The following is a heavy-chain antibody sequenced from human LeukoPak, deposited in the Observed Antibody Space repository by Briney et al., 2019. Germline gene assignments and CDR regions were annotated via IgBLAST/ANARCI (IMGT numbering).Heavy chain of an antibody. J-gene: IGHJ5*02. CDR1: GGSFSGYY. Sequence: PSETLSLTCAVYGGSFSGYYWSWIRQPPGKGREGIGEINHSGSTNYNPSLKSRVTISVDTSKNQFSLKLSSVTAAATAVYYCARGPDPAPNEAARDCWFDPWGQGTLVTVSS. V-gene: IGHV4-34*01. CDR3: ARGPDPAPNEAARDCWFDP. CDR2: INHSGST. D-gene: IGHD6-6*01.